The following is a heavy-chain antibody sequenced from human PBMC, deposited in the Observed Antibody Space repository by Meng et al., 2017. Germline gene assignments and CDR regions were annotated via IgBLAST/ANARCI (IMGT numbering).Heavy chain of an antibody. J-gene: IGHJ6*02. Sequence: SETLSLTCTVSGGSISSYYWSWIRQPPGKGLEWIGYIYYSGSTNYNPSLKNRVTISVDTSKNQFSLKLSSVTAADTAVYYCARGGGIVVVPAIYYYYYGMDVWGQGTAVTVSS. CDR1: GGSISSYY. V-gene: IGHV4-59*01. CDR3: ARGGGIVVVPAIYYYYYGMDV. D-gene: IGHD2-2*01. CDR2: IYYSGST.